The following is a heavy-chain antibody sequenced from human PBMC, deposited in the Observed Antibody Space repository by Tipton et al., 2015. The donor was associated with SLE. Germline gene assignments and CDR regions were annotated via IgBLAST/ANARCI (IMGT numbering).Heavy chain of an antibody. CDR2: IYTSGST. Sequence: LRLSCTVSGGSISSGSYYWSWIRQPAGKGLEWIGYIYTSGSTNYNPSLKSRVTISVDTSKNQFSLKLSSVTAADTAVYYCARDQGNSSSWFPYYYYYYGMDVWGQGTTVTVSS. CDR1: GGSISSGSYY. CDR3: ARDQGNSSSWFPYYYYYYGMDV. J-gene: IGHJ6*02. D-gene: IGHD6-13*01. V-gene: IGHV4-61*09.